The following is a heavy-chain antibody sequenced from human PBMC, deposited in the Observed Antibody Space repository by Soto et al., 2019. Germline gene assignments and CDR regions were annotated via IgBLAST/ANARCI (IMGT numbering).Heavy chain of an antibody. J-gene: IGHJ6*02. CDR2: ISGSGGST. V-gene: IGHV3-23*01. Sequence: GGSLRLSCAASGFTFSSYAMSWVRQAPGKGLEWVSAISGSGGSTYYADSVKGRFTISRDNSKNTLCLQMNSLRAEDTAVYYCAKGLSGSYSFYYYYGMDVWGQGTTVTVSS. CDR3: AKGLSGSYSFYYYYGMDV. CDR1: GFTFSSYA. D-gene: IGHD1-26*01.